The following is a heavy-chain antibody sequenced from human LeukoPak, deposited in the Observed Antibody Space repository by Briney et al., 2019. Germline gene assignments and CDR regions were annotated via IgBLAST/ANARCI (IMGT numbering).Heavy chain of an antibody. Sequence: ASVKVSCKASGYTFTSFDINWVRQATGQGLEWMGWMNPNSGITGFAQKFQGRVTMTRITSINTAYMELSNLKSEDTAVYYCARGSRYFDWLDPGDDYWGQGTLVTVSS. CDR3: ARGSRYFDWLDPGDDY. J-gene: IGHJ4*02. CDR1: GYTFTSFD. V-gene: IGHV1-8*01. D-gene: IGHD3-9*01. CDR2: MNPNSGIT.